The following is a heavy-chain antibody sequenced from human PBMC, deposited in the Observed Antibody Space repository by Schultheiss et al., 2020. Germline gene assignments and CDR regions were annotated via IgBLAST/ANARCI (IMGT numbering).Heavy chain of an antibody. Sequence: GGSLRLSCAASGFTISYYYMNWVRQAPGKGLEWLAYISSDGNTIYYADSVEGRFTISRDNAKNSLYVQMNNLRADDTAVYYCARCRGSVLVIAREYYFDYWGQGTLVTVSS. J-gene: IGHJ4*02. V-gene: IGHV3-11*04. CDR3: ARCRGSVLVIAREYYFDY. CDR1: GFTISYYY. CDR2: ISSDGNTI. D-gene: IGHD2-21*01.